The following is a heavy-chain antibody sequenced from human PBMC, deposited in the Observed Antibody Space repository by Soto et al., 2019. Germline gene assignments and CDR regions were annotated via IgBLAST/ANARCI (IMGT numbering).Heavy chain of an antibody. CDR1: GFTFSSYG. J-gene: IGHJ4*02. CDR2: ISYDGSNK. Sequence: GGSLRLSCAASGFTFSSYGMHWVRQAPGKGLEWVAVISYDGSNKYYADSVKGRFTISRDNSKNTLYLQMNSLRAEDTAVYYWGKKLRVQDYYFDYGGRGPRVTVPS. V-gene: IGHV3-30*18. CDR3: GKKLRVQDYYFDY.